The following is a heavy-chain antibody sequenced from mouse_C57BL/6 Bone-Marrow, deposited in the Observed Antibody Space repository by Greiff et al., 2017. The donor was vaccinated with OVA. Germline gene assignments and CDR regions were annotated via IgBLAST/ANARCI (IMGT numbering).Heavy chain of an antibody. CDR3: ARGDGYPAWFAY. J-gene: IGHJ3*01. CDR1: GYTFTSYG. D-gene: IGHD2-3*01. CDR2: IYPRSGNT. Sequence: QVQLQQSGAELARPGASVKLSCKASGYTFTSYGISWVKQRTGQGLEWIGEIYPRSGNTYYNEKFKGKATLTADKSSSTAYMELRSLTSEDSAVYVCARGDGYPAWFAYWGQGTLVTVSA. V-gene: IGHV1-81*01.